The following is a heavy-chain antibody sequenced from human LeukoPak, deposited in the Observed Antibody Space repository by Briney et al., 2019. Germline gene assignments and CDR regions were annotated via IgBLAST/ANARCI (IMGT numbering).Heavy chain of an antibody. J-gene: IGHJ4*02. V-gene: IGHV3-7*01. Sequence: GGSLRLSCAASGFTFSSYWMSWVRQAPGKGLEWVGNIKQGGSEKYYADSVTGRFNISRDNAKNSLFLQMNSLRAEDTAVYYCARGSPLMAVAGSYVYWGQGALVTVSS. CDR2: IKQGGSEK. D-gene: IGHD6-19*01. CDR3: ARGSPLMAVAGSYVY. CDR1: GFTFSSYW.